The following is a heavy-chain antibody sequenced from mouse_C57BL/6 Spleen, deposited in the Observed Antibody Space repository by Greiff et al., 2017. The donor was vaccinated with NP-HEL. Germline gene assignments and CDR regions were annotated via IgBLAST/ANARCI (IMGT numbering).Heavy chain of an antibody. J-gene: IGHJ4*01. CDR2: IYPGDGDT. Sequence: VQGVESGAELVKPGASVKISCKASGYAFSSYWMNWVKQRPGKGLEWIGQIYPGDGDTNYNGKFKGKATLTADKSSSTAYMQLSSLTSEDSAVYFCARWGQLRPFYAMDYWGQGTSVTVSS. D-gene: IGHD3-2*02. CDR1: GYAFSSYW. V-gene: IGHV1-80*01. CDR3: ARWGQLRPFYAMDY.